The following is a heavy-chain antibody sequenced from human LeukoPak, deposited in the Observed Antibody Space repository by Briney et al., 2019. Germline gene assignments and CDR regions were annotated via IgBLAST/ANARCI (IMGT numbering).Heavy chain of an antibody. J-gene: IGHJ4*02. Sequence: PGGSLRLSCAASGFTFSSYGMSWVRQAPGKGLEWVSAISGSGGSTYYADSVKGRFTISRDNAKNSAYLEMNSLRAEDTAVYYCARVSSSMGGAADYWGQGTLVTVSS. D-gene: IGHD6-6*01. CDR2: ISGSGGST. CDR1: GFTFSSYG. V-gene: IGHV3-23*01. CDR3: ARVSSSMGGAADY.